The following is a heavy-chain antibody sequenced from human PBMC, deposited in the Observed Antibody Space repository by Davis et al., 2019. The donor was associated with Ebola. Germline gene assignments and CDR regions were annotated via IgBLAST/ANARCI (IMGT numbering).Heavy chain of an antibody. CDR3: ARDSDDYCFDY. CDR2: INSDGSST. V-gene: IGHV3-74*01. J-gene: IGHJ4*02. D-gene: IGHD2-21*02. CDR1: GFTFSSYW. Sequence: PEGSLRLSCAASGFTFSSYWMHWVRQAPGKGLVWVSRINSDGSSTSYADSVKGRFTISRDNSKNTLYLQMNSLRPDDTAVYYCARDSDDYCFDYWGQGTLVTVSS.